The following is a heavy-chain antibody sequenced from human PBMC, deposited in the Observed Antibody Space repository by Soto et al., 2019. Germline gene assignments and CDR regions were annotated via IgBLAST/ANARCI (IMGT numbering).Heavy chain of an antibody. CDR1: GGTFSSYA. D-gene: IGHD3-10*01. V-gene: IGHV1-69*06. CDR3: ARPSAGGDYYYYYGMDV. J-gene: IGHJ6*02. CDR2: IIPIFGTA. Sequence: GASVKVSCKASGGTFSSYAISWVRQAPGQGLEWMGGIIPIFGTANYAQKFQGRVTITADKSTSTAYMELSSLRSEDTAVYYCARPSAGGDYYYYYGMDVWGPGTTVTVSS.